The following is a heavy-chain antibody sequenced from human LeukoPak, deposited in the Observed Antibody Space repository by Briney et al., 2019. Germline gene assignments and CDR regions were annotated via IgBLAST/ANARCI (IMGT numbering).Heavy chain of an antibody. J-gene: IGHJ4*02. D-gene: IGHD3-16*02. CDR3: ARRYMATSAEDFDY. V-gene: IGHV3-7*01. CDR2: INQEGSEK. Sequence: GGSLRLSCAASGFTFSNHWMTWVRQAPGKGLEWVANINQEGSEKYYVDSVRGRFTISRDNAKNSLYLQTNSLRAEDTAVYYCARRYMATSAEDFDYWGQGTLVTVSS. CDR1: GFTFSNHW.